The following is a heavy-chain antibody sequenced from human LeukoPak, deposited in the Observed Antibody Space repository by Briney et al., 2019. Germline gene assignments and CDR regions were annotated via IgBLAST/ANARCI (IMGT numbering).Heavy chain of an antibody. J-gene: IGHJ3*02. D-gene: IGHD1-26*01. CDR1: GFTFDDYA. CDR3: AKSELRAFDI. V-gene: IGHV3-30*18. Sequence: GGSLRLSCAASGFTFDDYAMHWVRQAPGKGLEWVAVISYDGSNKYYADSVKGRFTISRDNSKNTLYLQMNSLRAEDTAVYYCAKSELRAFDIWGQGTMVTVSS. CDR2: ISYDGSNK.